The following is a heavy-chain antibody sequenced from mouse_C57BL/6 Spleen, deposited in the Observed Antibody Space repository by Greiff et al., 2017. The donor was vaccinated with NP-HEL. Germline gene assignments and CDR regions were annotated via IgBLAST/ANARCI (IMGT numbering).Heavy chain of an antibody. J-gene: IGHJ1*03. CDR2: ISSGSSTI. Sequence: EVKLMESGGGLVKPGGSLKLSCAASGFTFSDYGMHWVRQAPEKGLEWVAYISSGSSTIYYADTVKGRFTISRDNAKNTLFLQMTSLRSEDTAMYYCARGVPGYFDVWGTGTTVTVSS. V-gene: IGHV5-17*01. CDR3: ARGVPGYFDV. CDR1: GFTFSDYG.